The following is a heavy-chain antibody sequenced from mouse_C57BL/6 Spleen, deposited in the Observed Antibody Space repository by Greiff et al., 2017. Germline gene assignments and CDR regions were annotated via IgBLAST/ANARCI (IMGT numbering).Heavy chain of an antibody. J-gene: IGHJ4*01. V-gene: IGHV1-4*01. D-gene: IGHD1-1*01. CDR3: ARGDFTTVPHYYAMDY. CDR1: GYTFTSYT. Sequence: VQLQQSGAELARPGASVKMSCKASGYTFTSYTLHWVKQRPGQGLEWIGYINPSSGYTKYNQKFKDKATLTADKSSSTAYMQLSSLTSEDSAVYYCARGDFTTVPHYYAMDYWGQGTSVTVSS. CDR2: INPSSGYT.